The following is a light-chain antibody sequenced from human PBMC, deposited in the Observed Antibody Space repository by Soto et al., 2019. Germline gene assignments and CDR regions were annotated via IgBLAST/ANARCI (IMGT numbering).Light chain of an antibody. CDR1: QSVSSSY. CDR3: QQYGSSSWT. Sequence: EIVMTQSPATLSVSPGERATLSCRASQSVSSSYLAWYQQKPGQAPRLLIYGASSGATGIPDRFSGSGSGTDFTLTISRLEPEDFAVYYCQQYGSSSWTFGQGTKVDIK. J-gene: IGKJ1*01. V-gene: IGKV3-20*01. CDR2: GAS.